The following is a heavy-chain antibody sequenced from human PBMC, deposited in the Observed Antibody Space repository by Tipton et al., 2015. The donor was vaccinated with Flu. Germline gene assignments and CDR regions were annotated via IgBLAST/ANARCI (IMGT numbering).Heavy chain of an antibody. J-gene: IGHJ3*02. CDR2: INHSGST. CDR1: GGSFSGYY. Sequence: TLSLTCAVYGGSFSGYYWSWIRQPPGKGLEWIGEINHSGSTNYNPSLKSRVTISVDTSKNQFSLKLSSVTAADTAVYYCARRGGVLIPGSAFDIWGQGTMVTVSS. CDR3: ARRGGVLIPGSAFDI. V-gene: IGHV4-34*01. D-gene: IGHD4/OR15-4a*01.